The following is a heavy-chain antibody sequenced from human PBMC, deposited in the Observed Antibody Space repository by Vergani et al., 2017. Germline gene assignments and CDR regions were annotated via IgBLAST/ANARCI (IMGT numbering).Heavy chain of an antibody. CDR2: INYVWRT. CDR1: RGSISRSTYY. Sequence: QLQLQESGPGLVKPSETLSLTCTVSRGSISRSTYYWGWIRQPPGKDLEWIWSINYVWRTYYIPSLQSRATVFVDTSKNQFSLNLTSVTAADTAVYYCARGRGDNWDFDLWGRGTLVTVSS. D-gene: IGHD3-10*01. V-gene: IGHV4-39*01. J-gene: IGHJ2*01. CDR3: ARGRGDNWDFDL.